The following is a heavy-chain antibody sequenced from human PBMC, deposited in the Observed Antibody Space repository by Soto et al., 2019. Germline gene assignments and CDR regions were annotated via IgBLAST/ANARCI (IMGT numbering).Heavy chain of an antibody. J-gene: IGHJ6*02. D-gene: IGHD3-10*01. Sequence: ASGFTFSSHTMNWVRQAPGKGLEWISYITSTSSTKYYADSVKGRFTISRDNANNSLYLQMNSLRDEDTAVYYCARRITMVRGPYYYYAMDVWGQGTTVTVSS. CDR1: GFTFSSHT. CDR2: ITSTSSTK. CDR3: ARRITMVRGPYYYYAMDV. V-gene: IGHV3-48*02.